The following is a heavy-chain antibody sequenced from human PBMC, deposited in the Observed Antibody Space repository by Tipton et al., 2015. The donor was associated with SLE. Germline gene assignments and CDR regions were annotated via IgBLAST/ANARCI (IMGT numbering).Heavy chain of an antibody. CDR1: GFTFSSYA. J-gene: IGHJ1*01. CDR3: ARGGEWEILKYFHH. V-gene: IGHV3-30*04. D-gene: IGHD1-26*01. CDR2: ISYDGSNK. Sequence: SLRLSCAASGFTFSSYAMHWVRQAPGKGLEWVAVISYDGSNKYYADSVKGRFTISRDNSKNTLYLQMNSLRAEDTAVYYCARGGEWEILKYFHHWGQGTLVTVSS.